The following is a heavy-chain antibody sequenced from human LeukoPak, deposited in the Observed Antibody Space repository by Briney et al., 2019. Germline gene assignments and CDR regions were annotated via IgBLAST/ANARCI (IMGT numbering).Heavy chain of an antibody. CDR3: ARWDWQNIAFDI. CDR2: INPNSGDT. Sequence: ASVKVSCKASVYTFTGYFMHWVRQAPGQGLEWMGWINPNSGDTNYAQKFQGRVTMTRDTSISTAYMELSRLRSDDTALYYCARWDWQNIAFDIWGQGTLVTVSS. D-gene: IGHD1-26*01. V-gene: IGHV1-2*02. CDR1: VYTFTGYF. J-gene: IGHJ3*02.